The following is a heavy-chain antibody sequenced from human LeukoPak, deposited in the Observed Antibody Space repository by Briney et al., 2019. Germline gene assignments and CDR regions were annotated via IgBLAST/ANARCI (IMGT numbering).Heavy chain of an antibody. Sequence: SETLSPTCTVSGGSISSYYWSWIRQPPGKGLEWIGYIYYSGSTNYNPSLKSRVTISVDTSKNQFSLKLSSVTAADTAAYYCARHGKHYDILTGYSRYGWFDPWGQGTLVTVSS. D-gene: IGHD3-9*01. CDR3: ARHGKHYDILTGYSRYGWFDP. V-gene: IGHV4-59*08. CDR2: IYYSGST. CDR1: GGSISSYY. J-gene: IGHJ5*02.